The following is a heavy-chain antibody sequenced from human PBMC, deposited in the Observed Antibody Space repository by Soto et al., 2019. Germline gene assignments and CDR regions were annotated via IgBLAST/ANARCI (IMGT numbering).Heavy chain of an antibody. CDR1: GYTLTELS. CDR3: ATKEKLNDFWSGYGPN. Sequence: GASVKVSCKVSGYTLTELSMHWVRQAPGKGLEWMGGFDPEDGETIYAQKFQGRVTMTEDTSTDTAYMELSSLRSEDTAVYYCATKEKLNDFWSGYGPNWGQGTLFTVS. V-gene: IGHV1-24*01. CDR2: FDPEDGET. J-gene: IGHJ4*02. D-gene: IGHD3-3*01.